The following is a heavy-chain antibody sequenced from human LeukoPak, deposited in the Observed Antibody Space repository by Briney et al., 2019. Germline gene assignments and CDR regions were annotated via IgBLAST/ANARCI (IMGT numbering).Heavy chain of an antibody. D-gene: IGHD3-3*01. J-gene: IGHJ4*02. CDR1: GGSISSHY. CDR3: ARGYYDFWSGYYTEYYFDY. V-gene: IGHV4-59*11. CDR2: IYYSGST. Sequence: PSETLSLTCTVSGGSISSHYWSWIRQRPGKGLGWVGYIYYSGSTSYNPFLKSRVTISVDTSKNQFSLKLSSVTAADTAVYYWARGYYDFWSGYYTEYYFDYWGQGTLVTVSS.